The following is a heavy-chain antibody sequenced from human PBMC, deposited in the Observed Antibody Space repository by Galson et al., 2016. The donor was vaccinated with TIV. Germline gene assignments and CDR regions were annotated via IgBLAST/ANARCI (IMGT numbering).Heavy chain of an antibody. Sequence: SLRLSCAASGFTFSSYEMHWVRQAPGKGLEWVSYISSGGSGSTTHYADSVKGRFTISRDNAKNSLYLQMNSLRAEDTALYFCARDYGGWSGWEFDPRGQGTVVTVSS. CDR3: ARDYGGWSGWEFDP. CDR2: ISSGGSGSTT. V-gene: IGHV3-48*03. CDR1: GFTFSSYE. D-gene: IGHD3-3*01. J-gene: IGHJ5*02.